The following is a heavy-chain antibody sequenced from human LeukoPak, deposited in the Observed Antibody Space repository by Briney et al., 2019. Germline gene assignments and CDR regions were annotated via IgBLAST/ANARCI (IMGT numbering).Heavy chain of an antibody. CDR3: ARDDSGYDASYYFDY. Sequence: SVKVSCKVSGGTFSIFAISWVRQAPGQGLEWMGGIIPIVGTAHYASKFQDRVTIAADESTSTAYMELSSLRSEDTAVYYCARDDSGYDASYYFDYWGQGTLVTVSS. CDR2: IIPIVGTA. CDR1: GGTFSIFA. D-gene: IGHD5-12*01. V-gene: IGHV1-69*13. J-gene: IGHJ4*02.